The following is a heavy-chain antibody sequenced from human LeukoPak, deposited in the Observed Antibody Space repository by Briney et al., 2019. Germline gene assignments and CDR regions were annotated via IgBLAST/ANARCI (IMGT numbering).Heavy chain of an antibody. CDR3: ARDGRPGIAARPPPGYYYYYMDV. CDR1: GGSISSYY. Sequence: RPSETLSLTCTVSGGSISSYYWSWIRQPAGKGLEWLGRIYTSGSTNYNPSLKSRVNISVDKSKNQFSLKLSSVTAADTAVYYCARDGRPGIAARPPPGYYYYYMDVWGKGTTVTVSS. V-gene: IGHV4-4*07. D-gene: IGHD6-6*01. CDR2: IYTSGST. J-gene: IGHJ6*03.